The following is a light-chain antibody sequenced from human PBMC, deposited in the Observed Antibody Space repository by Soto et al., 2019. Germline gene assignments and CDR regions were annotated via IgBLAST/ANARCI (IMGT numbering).Light chain of an antibody. V-gene: IGLV2-23*03. CDR3: CSYAGSSTFPYYV. Sequence: QSALTQPASVSGSPGQSITISCTGTNSDVGSYNLVSWYQQHPGKAPKLMIYEGSKRPSGVSNRFSGSKSGNTASLTISGLQAEDEADYYCCSYAGSSTFPYYVFGTGTKVTVL. CDR2: EGS. CDR1: NSDVGSYNL. J-gene: IGLJ1*01.